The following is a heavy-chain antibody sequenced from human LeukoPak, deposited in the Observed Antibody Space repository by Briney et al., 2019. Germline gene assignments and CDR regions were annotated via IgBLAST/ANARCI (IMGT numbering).Heavy chain of an antibody. CDR2: INHSGST. D-gene: IGHD1-1*01. CDR1: GGSFSGYY. V-gene: IGHV4-34*01. J-gene: IGHJ2*01. Sequence: SETLSLTCAVYGGSFSGYYWSWIRQPPGKGLEWIGEINHSGSTNYNQSLKSRVTISVDTSKNQYSLKLSSVTAADTAVYYCARKHDLYWYFDLWGRGTLVTVSS. CDR3: ARKHDLYWYFDL.